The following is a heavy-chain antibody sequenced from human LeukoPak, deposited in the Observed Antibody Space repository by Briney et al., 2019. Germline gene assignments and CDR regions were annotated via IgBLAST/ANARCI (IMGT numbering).Heavy chain of an antibody. Sequence: PSETLSLTCTVSGGSISSSSYYWGWIRQPPGKGLEWIGSIYYSGSTNYNPSLRSRVTMSVDTSKNQFSLKLSSVTAADTAVYYCARGFGIGVVIGNAFDIWGQGTMVTVSS. D-gene: IGHD3-3*01. J-gene: IGHJ3*02. CDR2: IYYSGST. V-gene: IGHV4-39*07. CDR1: GGSISSSSYY. CDR3: ARGFGIGVVIGNAFDI.